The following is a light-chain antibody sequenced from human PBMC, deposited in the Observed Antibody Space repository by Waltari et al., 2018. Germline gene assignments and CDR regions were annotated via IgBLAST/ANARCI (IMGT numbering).Light chain of an antibody. V-gene: IGKV1-5*03. J-gene: IGKJ2*01. Sequence: DLEMTQSPSTLSASIGDRVTIPCRASQSISSWLAWYQQKPEKAPKLLIFRSSSLESGVPSRFSGSGSGTEFTLTISSLQPDDFAIYYCHQYNSYSPFTFGQGTRLDI. CDR3: HQYNSYSPFT. CDR1: QSISSW. CDR2: RSS.